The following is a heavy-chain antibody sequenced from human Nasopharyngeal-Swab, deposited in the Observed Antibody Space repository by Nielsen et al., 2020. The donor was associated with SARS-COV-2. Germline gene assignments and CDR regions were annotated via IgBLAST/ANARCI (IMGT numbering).Heavy chain of an antibody. CDR1: GGSFSGYY. Sequence: SETLSLTCAVYGGSFSGYYWSWIRQPPGKGLEWIGEINHSGSTNYNPSLKSRVTISVGTSKNQFSLKLSSVTAADTAVYYCARRTGGRGFDYWGQGTLVTVSS. CDR3: ARRTGGRGFDY. J-gene: IGHJ4*02. V-gene: IGHV4-34*01. CDR2: INHSGST. D-gene: IGHD3-16*01.